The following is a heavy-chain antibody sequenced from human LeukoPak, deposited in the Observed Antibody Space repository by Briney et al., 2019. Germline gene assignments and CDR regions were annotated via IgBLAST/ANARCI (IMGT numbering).Heavy chain of an antibody. V-gene: IGHV4-59*11. CDR1: GASIDGHY. D-gene: IGHD6-19*01. CDR3: ARLSRVAVAGSYGYHSMDV. CDR2: VYYSGSI. Sequence: SETLSLTCTVSGASIDGHYWSWIRLPPGKGLEWIGFVYYSGSISYNSSLKSRVTISADTSNNQFSLKLDSVTAADTAVYYCARLSRVAVAGSYGYHSMDVWGRGTTVTVSS. J-gene: IGHJ6*02.